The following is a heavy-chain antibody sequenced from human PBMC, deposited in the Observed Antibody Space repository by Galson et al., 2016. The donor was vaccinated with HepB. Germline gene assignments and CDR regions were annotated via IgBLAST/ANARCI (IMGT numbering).Heavy chain of an antibody. CDR1: GFAFSSYA. J-gene: IGHJ4*02. CDR3: AKDQTESDFWSSYYSYFDY. CDR2: IDNNGDNI. Sequence: SLRLSCAASGFAFSSYAMHWVRQAPGKGLECVSAIDNNGDNIFYAVSVKGRFTISRDSSKYTLYLQMSSLRPEDTAVYYCAKDQTESDFWSSYYSYFDYWGQGTLVTVSS. D-gene: IGHD3-3*01. V-gene: IGHV3-64D*06.